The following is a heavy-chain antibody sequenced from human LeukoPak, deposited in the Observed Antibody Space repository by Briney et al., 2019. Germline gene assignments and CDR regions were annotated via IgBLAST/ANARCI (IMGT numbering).Heavy chain of an antibody. D-gene: IGHD3-22*01. V-gene: IGHV4-34*01. CDR2: INHSGST. CDR3: ARLKYYYDSSGYRAEYFQH. J-gene: IGHJ1*01. CDR1: GGSFSGYY. Sequence: PSETLSLTYAVYGGSFSGYYWSWIRQPPGKGLEWIGEINHSGSTNYNPSLKSRVTISVDTSKNQFSLKLSSVTAADTAVYYCARLKYYYDSSGYRAEYFQHWGQGTLVTVSS.